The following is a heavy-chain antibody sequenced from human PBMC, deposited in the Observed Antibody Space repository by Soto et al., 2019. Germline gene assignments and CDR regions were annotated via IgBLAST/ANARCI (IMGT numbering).Heavy chain of an antibody. CDR3: AGGLRFSEVYYYGMDV. CDR1: GNTYTSYD. J-gene: IGHJ6*02. Sequence: ASVKVSCKAPGNTYTSYDINWGRQATGQGLEWMRWMNPNSGNTGYAQKFQGRVTMTRNTSISTAYMELSSLRSEDTAVYYCAGGLRFSEVYYYGMDVWAQRTTVAVSS. D-gene: IGHD3-3*01. V-gene: IGHV1-8*01. CDR2: MNPNSGNT.